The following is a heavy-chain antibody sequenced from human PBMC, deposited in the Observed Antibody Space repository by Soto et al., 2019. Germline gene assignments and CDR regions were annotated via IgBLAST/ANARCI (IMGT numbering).Heavy chain of an antibody. J-gene: IGHJ6*02. Sequence: ASVKLSCKACGGSFSNYGFSWVRQAPRQGLEWMGGIIPIFGTPHYAQKFRDRVTITADESTSTVYMEVSSLTSEDTAVYYCARGDATKIVVTTYYGLDVWGQGTTVTVSS. CDR3: ARGDATKIVVTTYYGLDV. D-gene: IGHD3-22*01. V-gene: IGHV1-69*13. CDR1: GGSFSNYG. CDR2: IIPIFGTP.